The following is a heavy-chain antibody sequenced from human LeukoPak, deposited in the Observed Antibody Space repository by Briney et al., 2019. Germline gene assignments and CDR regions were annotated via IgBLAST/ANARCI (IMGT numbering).Heavy chain of an antibody. CDR1: GFTFSSYS. CDR3: ARDPLVDTAMVTLDY. V-gene: IGHV3-21*01. D-gene: IGHD5-18*01. Sequence: PGGSLRLSCAASGFTFSSYSMNWVRQAPGKGLEWVLSISSSSSYIYYADSVKGRFTISRDNAKNSLYLQMNSLGAEDTAVYYCARDPLVDTAMVTLDYWGQGTLVTVSS. CDR2: ISSSSSYI. J-gene: IGHJ4*02.